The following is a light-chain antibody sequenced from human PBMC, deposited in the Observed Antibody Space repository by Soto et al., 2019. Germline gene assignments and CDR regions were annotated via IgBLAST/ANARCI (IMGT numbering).Light chain of an antibody. CDR1: QSVSSTY. Sequence: EIVLTQSPGTLSLSPGERATLSCRASQSVSSTYLAWYQQKPGQAPRLLIYGASSRATGIPDRFSGSGSGTAFTLTISRLEPEDFAVYYCQQFSLPYTFGQGTKLEIK. J-gene: IGKJ2*01. V-gene: IGKV3-20*01. CDR3: QQFSLPYT. CDR2: GAS.